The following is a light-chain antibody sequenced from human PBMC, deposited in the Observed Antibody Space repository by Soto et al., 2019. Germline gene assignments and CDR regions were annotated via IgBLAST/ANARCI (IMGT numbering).Light chain of an antibody. CDR2: WAS. J-gene: IGKJ4*01. Sequence: DIVMTQSPDSLAVSLGERATINGKSSQSVFYSSNNKNYLAWYQQKPGQPPKLLIYWASTRESGVPDRFSGSGSGTDFTLTISSLQAEDVAVYYCQQYDSTPLTFGGGTKVEIK. CDR1: QSVFYSSNNKNY. V-gene: IGKV4-1*01. CDR3: QQYDSTPLT.